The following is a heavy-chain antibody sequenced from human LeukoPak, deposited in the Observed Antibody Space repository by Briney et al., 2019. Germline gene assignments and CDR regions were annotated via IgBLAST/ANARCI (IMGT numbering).Heavy chain of an antibody. CDR2: IYHSGST. V-gene: IGHV4-4*02. J-gene: IGHJ3*02. D-gene: IGHD3-10*01. Sequence: PSETLSLTCAVFGGSISSGSWWNWVRQPPGKGLEWIGEIYHSGSTNCNPSLKSRVTISLDKSKNQFSLKLTSVTAADTAVYYCAGIPGFGELANAFDIWGQGTMVTVSS. CDR1: GGSISSGSW. CDR3: AGIPGFGELANAFDI.